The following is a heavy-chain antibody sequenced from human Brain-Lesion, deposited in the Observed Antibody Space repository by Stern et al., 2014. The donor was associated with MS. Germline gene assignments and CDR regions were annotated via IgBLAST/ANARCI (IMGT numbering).Heavy chain of an antibody. V-gene: IGHV3-7*01. D-gene: IGHD3-3*01. Sequence: EVQLEESGGDLVQPGGYLRLSCVASGFTFSDYWLTWVRQAPGKGLQWVANINQDGSDKNYVDSVKGRFTISRDNAKNSLYLQMNSLRVDDTAVYYCARIDRGNYDFWSGYYDYWFDPWGQGTLVTVSS. CDR1: GFTFSDYW. CDR2: INQDGSDK. CDR3: ARIDRGNYDFWSGYYDYWFDP. J-gene: IGHJ5*02.